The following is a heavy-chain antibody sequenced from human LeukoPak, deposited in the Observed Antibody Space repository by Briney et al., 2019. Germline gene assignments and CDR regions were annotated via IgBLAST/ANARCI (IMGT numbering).Heavy chain of an antibody. D-gene: IGHD3-16*02. CDR2: IFYSGSA. V-gene: IGHV4-30-4*01. Sequence: SQTLSLTCTVSGASISSGDYYWSWIRQPPGEGLEWIGSIFYSGSAYYRPSLKSRLTISIQRSDNQFSLRLSSVTAADTAVYYCATLSMPGAPLDYWGQGTLVTVSS. CDR3: ATLSMPGAPLDY. CDR1: GASISSGDYY. J-gene: IGHJ4*02.